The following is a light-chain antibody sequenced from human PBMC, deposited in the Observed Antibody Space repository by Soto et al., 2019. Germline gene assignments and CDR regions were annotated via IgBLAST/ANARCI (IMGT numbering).Light chain of an antibody. Sequence: QSALTQPASVSGSPGQSITISCTGTSXDVGGYNFVSWYQQHPGNAPKLMIYEVSNRPSGVSDRFSGSKSGNTASLTISGLQAEDEADYYCSSFTTSNTWMLGGGTKVTVL. V-gene: IGLV2-14*01. CDR3: SSFTTSNTWM. CDR2: EVS. J-gene: IGLJ3*02. CDR1: SXDVGGYNF.